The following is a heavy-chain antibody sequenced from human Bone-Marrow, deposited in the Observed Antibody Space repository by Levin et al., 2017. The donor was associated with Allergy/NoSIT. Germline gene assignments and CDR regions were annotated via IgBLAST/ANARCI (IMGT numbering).Heavy chain of an antibody. Sequence: ASVKVSCKASGSTFSGYYIHWVRQAPGQGLEWMGRITPNTGGSNSAQKFRGRVTMTRDTSISTVYIELRNLRSDDTAVYYCARDRGENWFDPWGQGTLVTVSS. D-gene: IGHD3-10*01. V-gene: IGHV1-2*06. CDR2: ITPNTGGS. J-gene: IGHJ5*02. CDR1: GSTFSGYY. CDR3: ARDRGENWFDP.